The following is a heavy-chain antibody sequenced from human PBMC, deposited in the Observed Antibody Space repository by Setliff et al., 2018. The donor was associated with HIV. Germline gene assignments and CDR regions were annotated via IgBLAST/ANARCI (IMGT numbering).Heavy chain of an antibody. Sequence: ASETLSLTCGVSGYSMSSGYYWGWIRQPPGKGLEWIGNVYHTGSTYYNPSLKSRVTISVDTSKNQFSLKLSSVIAADTAVYYCARGGYGGAYNWFDPWGQGTLVTVPQ. J-gene: IGHJ5*02. CDR1: GYSMSSGYY. CDR3: ARGGYGGAYNWFDP. CDR2: VYHTGST. D-gene: IGHD4-17*01. V-gene: IGHV4-38-2*01.